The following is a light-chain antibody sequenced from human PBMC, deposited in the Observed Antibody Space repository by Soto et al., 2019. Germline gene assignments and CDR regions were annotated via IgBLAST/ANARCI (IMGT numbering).Light chain of an antibody. V-gene: IGLV1-40*01. CDR1: TSSIGAHSD. J-gene: IGLJ1*01. CDR3: RYYESSLSRLFF. CDR2: SNT. Sequence: QSALTQPPSVSGAPGQRVTISCTGGTSSIGAHSDIHWYQHLPCKAPKLLIYSNTHRPSGVPDRFSGAKSGTSAALAIAGLQAEDEGDYSCRYYESSLSRLFFFGSGTKLTVL.